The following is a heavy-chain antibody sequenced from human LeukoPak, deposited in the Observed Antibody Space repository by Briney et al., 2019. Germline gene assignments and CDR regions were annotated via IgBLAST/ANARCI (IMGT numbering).Heavy chain of an antibody. CDR1: GGSISSYY. Sequence: SETLSLTCTVSGGSISSYYWSWIRQPPGQGLEWIGYIYYSGSTNYNPSLKSRVTISVDTSKNQFSLKLSSVTAADTAVYYCASGKTSGYELDWGQGTLVTVSS. CDR2: IYYSGST. J-gene: IGHJ4*02. V-gene: IGHV4-59*08. D-gene: IGHD5-12*01. CDR3: ASGKTSGYELD.